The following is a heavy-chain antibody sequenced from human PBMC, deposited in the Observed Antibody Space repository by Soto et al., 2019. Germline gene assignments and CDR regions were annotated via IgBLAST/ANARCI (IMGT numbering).Heavy chain of an antibody. D-gene: IGHD4-17*01. J-gene: IGHJ6*02. CDR3: ARARLAATVTTRYYYGMDV. CDR1: GGSISSGGYY. V-gene: IGHV4-31*03. CDR2: IYYSGST. Sequence: QVQLQESGPGLVKSSQTLSLTCTVSGGSISSGGYYWSWIRQHPGKGLEWIGYIYYSGSTYYNPSLKSRVTISVDTSKNQFSLKLSSVTAADTAVYYCARARLAATVTTRYYYGMDVWGQGTTVTVSS.